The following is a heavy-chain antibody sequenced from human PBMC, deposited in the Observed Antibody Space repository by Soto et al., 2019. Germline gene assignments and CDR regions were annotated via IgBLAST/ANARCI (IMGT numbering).Heavy chain of an antibody. Sequence: GGSLRLSCAASGFTFGGYGMHWVRQAPGKGLEWVAVIWYDGSNKYYADSVKGRFTISRDNSKNTLYLQMNSLRAEDTAVYYCARDPTVTTAFLGLDAFDIWGQGTMVTVSS. V-gene: IGHV3-33*01. J-gene: IGHJ3*02. CDR2: IWYDGSNK. CDR3: ARDPTVTTAFLGLDAFDI. CDR1: GFTFGGYG. D-gene: IGHD4-17*01.